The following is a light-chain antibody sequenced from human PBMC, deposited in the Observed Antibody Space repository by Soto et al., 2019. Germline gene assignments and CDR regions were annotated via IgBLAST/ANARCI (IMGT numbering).Light chain of an antibody. Sequence: EIVMTQSPATLSVSPGARATLSCRASQSVSSDLAWYQQKPGQAPRLLIYDASNRVTGIPARFSGSGSGTDFTLTISSLLSEDFAVYYCQQYNNWPPLTFGGGTKVDIK. CDR2: DAS. J-gene: IGKJ4*01. CDR1: QSVSSD. CDR3: QQYNNWPPLT. V-gene: IGKV3D-15*01.